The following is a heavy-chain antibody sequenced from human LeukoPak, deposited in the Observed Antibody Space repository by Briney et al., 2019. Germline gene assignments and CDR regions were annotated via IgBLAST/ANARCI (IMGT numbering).Heavy chain of an antibody. CDR1: GGSISSYY. V-gene: IGHV4-59*01. J-gene: IGHJ2*01. Sequence: SETLSLTCTVSGGSISSYYWSWIRQPPGKGLEWIGYIYYSGSTNYNPSLKSRVTISVDTSKNQFSLKLSSVTAADTAVYYCAKAQWLPKFALPDYFDRWGGGTLVIASS. D-gene: IGHD6-19*01. CDR2: IYYSGST. CDR3: AKAQWLPKFALPDYFDR.